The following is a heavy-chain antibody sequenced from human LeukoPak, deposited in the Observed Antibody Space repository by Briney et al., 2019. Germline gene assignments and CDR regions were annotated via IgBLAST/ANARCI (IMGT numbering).Heavy chain of an antibody. CDR2: INPNSGGA. CDR3: ARAPTIIAASDY. D-gene: IGHD6-6*01. V-gene: IGHV1-2*06. J-gene: IGHJ4*02. Sequence: ASVKVSCKASGYTFTGYYMHWVRQAPGQGLEWMGRINPNSGGANYAQKFQGRVTMTRDTSISTAYMELSRLRSDDTAVYYCARAPTIIAASDYWGQGTLVTVSS. CDR1: GYTFTGYY.